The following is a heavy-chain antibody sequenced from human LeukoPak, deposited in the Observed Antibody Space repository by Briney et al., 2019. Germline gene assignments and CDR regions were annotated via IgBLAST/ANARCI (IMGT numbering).Heavy chain of an antibody. CDR3: ARFPGLWLTR. J-gene: IGHJ4*02. Sequence: SETLSLTCTVSGGSISSSSYYWGWIRQPPGKGLEWIGEINHSGSTNYNPSLKSRVTISVDTSKNQFSLKLSSVTAADTAVYYCARFPGLWLTRWGQGTLVTVSS. CDR2: INHSGST. CDR1: GGSISSSSYY. V-gene: IGHV4-39*07. D-gene: IGHD5-18*01.